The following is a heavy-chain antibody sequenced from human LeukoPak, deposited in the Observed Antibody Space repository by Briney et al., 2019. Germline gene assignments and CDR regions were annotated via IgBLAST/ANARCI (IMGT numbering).Heavy chain of an antibody. J-gene: IGHJ3*02. CDR1: GGSISSSNW. CDR3: ARAQTAFDI. CDR2: IYYSGST. Sequence: SETLSLTCAVSGGSISSSNWWSWVRQPPGKGLEWIGEIYYSGSTNYNPSLKSRVTISVDKSNNQFSLRLSSVTAADTAVYYCARAQTAFDIWGQGTMVTVSS. V-gene: IGHV4-4*02.